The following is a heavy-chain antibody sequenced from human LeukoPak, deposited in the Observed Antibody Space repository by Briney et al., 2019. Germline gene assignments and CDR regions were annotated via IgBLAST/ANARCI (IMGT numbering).Heavy chain of an antibody. CDR1: GGTFSSYA. Sequence: GASVKVSCKASGGTFSSYAISWVRQAPGQGLEWMGWISAYNGNTNYAQKLQGRVTMTTDTSTSTAYMELRSLRSDDTAVYYCARSAVAGTTGDAFDIWGQGTMVTVSS. CDR2: ISAYNGNT. J-gene: IGHJ3*02. D-gene: IGHD6-19*01. V-gene: IGHV1-18*01. CDR3: ARSAVAGTTGDAFDI.